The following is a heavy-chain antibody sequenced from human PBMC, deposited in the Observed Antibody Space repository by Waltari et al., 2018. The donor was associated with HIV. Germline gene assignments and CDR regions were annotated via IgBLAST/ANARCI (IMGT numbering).Heavy chain of an antibody. J-gene: IGHJ6*03. CDR1: GGSFSGHS. V-gene: IGHV4-34*01. Sequence: QVQLDQWGAGLLKPSEILSLKCAVYGGSFSGHSWRWIRQTPGKGLELIGEIDQRRRSNYNPSLKSRVTMSVDPSKNQFSLELKSLTAADAGVYFCARGLYYMDFWGKGTTVTVSS. CDR2: IDQRRRS. CDR3: ARGLYYMDF.